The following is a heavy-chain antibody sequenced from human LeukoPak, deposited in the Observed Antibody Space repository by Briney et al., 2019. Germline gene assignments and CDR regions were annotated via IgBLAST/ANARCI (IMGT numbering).Heavy chain of an antibody. CDR3: AREGDSSGSLGDY. D-gene: IGHD6-19*01. V-gene: IGHV3-23*01. CDR2: ISGSGDNT. CDR1: GFSFSNYA. Sequence: PGGSLRLSCVSSGFSFSNYAMSWVRQAPGKGLEWVSGISGSGDNTYYADSVKGRFTISRDNAEKSVYLHMSSLRAEDTAMYYCAREGDSSGSLGDYWGQGILVTVSS. J-gene: IGHJ4*02.